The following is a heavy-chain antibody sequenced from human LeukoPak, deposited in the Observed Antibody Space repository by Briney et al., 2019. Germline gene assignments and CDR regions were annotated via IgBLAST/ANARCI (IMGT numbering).Heavy chain of an antibody. CDR3: ARDRVGGDYYPA. Sequence: GGSLRLSCAASGFTFSNYEMNWVRQATGKGLEWISYISGLGSTIYFADSVKGRFTISRDNAKNSLYLQMNTLRAEDTAVYYCARDRVGGDYYPAWGQGTLVTVSS. CDR1: GFTFSNYE. V-gene: IGHV3-48*03. CDR2: ISGLGSTI. D-gene: IGHD1-26*01. J-gene: IGHJ4*02.